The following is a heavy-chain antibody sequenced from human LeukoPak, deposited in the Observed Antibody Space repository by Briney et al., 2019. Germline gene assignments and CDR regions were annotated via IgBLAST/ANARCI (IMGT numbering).Heavy chain of an antibody. V-gene: IGHV1-24*01. J-gene: IGHJ3*02. CDR3: ATATRYDALDI. CDR2: YDLEEGET. D-gene: IGHD6-6*01. Sequence: ASVKVSCKLSGYTLSDVSINWVRQAPGKGLEWMRGYDLEEGETLYAQKFKGRVTMTEDTSTDTAYMELSSLRLDDTAMYYCATATRYDALDIWGQATMVTVSS. CDR1: GYTLSDVS.